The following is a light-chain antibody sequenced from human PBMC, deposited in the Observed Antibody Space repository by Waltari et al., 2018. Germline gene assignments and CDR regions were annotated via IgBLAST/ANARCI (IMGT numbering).Light chain of an antibody. CDR3: QQYGSL. J-gene: IGKJ4*01. CDR2: GTT. Sequence: IVLTQSPGILSLSPGEGATLSCRASQSTSRSSLAWYQQKPGQAPRLVIYGTTNRATGIPDRFSGSGSGTDFTLTISRLEPEDFAVYYCQQYGSLFGGGTKVEIK. CDR1: QSTSRSS. V-gene: IGKV3-20*01.